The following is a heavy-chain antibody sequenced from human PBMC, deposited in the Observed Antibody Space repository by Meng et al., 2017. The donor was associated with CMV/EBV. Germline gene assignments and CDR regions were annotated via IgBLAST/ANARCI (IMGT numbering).Heavy chain of an antibody. D-gene: IGHD3-10*01. Sequence: QLPLRESVPGLVKPASTLSLTCTVSGGSISSSSYYWGWIRQPPGKGLEWIGSIYYSGSTYYNPSLKSRVTISVDTSKNQFSLKLSSVTAADTAVYYCASLAGDYWGQGTLVTVSS. V-gene: IGHV4-39*07. CDR3: ASLAGDY. J-gene: IGHJ4*02. CDR1: GGSISSSSYY. CDR2: IYYSGST.